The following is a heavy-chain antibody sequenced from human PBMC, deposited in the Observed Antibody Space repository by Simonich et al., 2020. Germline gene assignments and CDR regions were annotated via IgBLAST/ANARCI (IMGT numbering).Heavy chain of an antibody. CDR1: GFTFSSYA. V-gene: IGHV3-30*07. Sequence: QVQLVESGGGVVQPGRSLRLSCAASGFTFSSYAMHWVRQAPGKGREWGAVISYDGSNKYYEDSVKGRFTISRDNSKNTLYLQMNSLRAEDTAVYYCARDRNWGWFDPWGQGTLVTVSS. D-gene: IGHD7-27*01. CDR3: ARDRNWGWFDP. J-gene: IGHJ5*02. CDR2: ISYDGSNK.